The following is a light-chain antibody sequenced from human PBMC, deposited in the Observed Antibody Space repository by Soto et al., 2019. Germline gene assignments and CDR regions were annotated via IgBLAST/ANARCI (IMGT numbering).Light chain of an antibody. Sequence: EIVMTQSPATLSVSPGERVTLTCRARQSVSSDLAWYQQKPGQAPRLLIYGASTRATGIPVRFSGSASGTEFTLTISSLQPDDFATYYCQQYQIDWTFGQGTKVDI. CDR3: QQYQIDWT. CDR2: GAS. V-gene: IGKV3-15*01. CDR1: QSVSSD. J-gene: IGKJ1*01.